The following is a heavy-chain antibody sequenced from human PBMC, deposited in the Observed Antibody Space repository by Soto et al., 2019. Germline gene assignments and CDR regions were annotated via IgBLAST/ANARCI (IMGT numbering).Heavy chain of an antibody. V-gene: IGHV4-59*01. CDR3: ARKGAAASYAHYYMDV. D-gene: IGHD6-13*01. J-gene: IGHJ6*03. CDR1: GGSISPYY. CDR2: VYYSGNT. Sequence: PSETLSLTCTVSGGSISPYYWSWIRQPPGKGLEWIGYVYYSGNTNYNPSLESRVTVSVDTSRNRFSLNLTSATAADTAVYYCARKGAAASYAHYYMDVWGSGTAVTVSS.